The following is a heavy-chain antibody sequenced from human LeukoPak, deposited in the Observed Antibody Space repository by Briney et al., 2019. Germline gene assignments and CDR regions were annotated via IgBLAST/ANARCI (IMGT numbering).Heavy chain of an antibody. CDR1: GYTFTGYY. D-gene: IGHD6-13*01. CDR3: ARDHRWQQLVYNWFDP. J-gene: IGHJ5*02. CDR2: INPNSGGT. V-gene: IGHV1-2*02. Sequence: ASVKVSCKASGYTFTGYYMHWVRQAPGQGLEWMGWINPNSGGTNYAQKFQGRVTMTRDTSISTAYMELSRLRFDDTAVYYCARDHRWQQLVYNWFDPWGQGTLVTVSS.